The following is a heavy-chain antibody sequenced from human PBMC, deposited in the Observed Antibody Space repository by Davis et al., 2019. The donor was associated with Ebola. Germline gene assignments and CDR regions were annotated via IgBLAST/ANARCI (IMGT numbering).Heavy chain of an antibody. D-gene: IGHD2-8*02. CDR3: ASLRRTITGMDDAFDI. Sequence: GESLKISCKDSANTFASHWIGWVRQMPGKGLEWMGIIYTGDSDTRYSPSFRGQVTISADKSIKTAFLQWSSLKASDTAMYYCASLRRTITGMDDAFDIWGQGTMVTVSS. CDR2: IYTGDSDT. CDR1: ANTFASHW. V-gene: IGHV5-51*01. J-gene: IGHJ3*02.